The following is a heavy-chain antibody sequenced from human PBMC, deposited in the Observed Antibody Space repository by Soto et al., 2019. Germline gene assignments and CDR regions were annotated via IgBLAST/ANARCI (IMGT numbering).Heavy chain of an antibody. J-gene: IGHJ4*02. CDR3: TRLGRDGYTTPFDY. Sequence: EVQLVESGGGLVKPGRSLRLSCTASGFIFGDYAITWFRQAPGKGLECVGFIASKRYGGTTEYAASVKGRFTISRDDSKGIPYLQMNSLKTDDSAVYYCTRLGRDGYTTPFDYWGQGTLVTVSS. CDR1: GFIFGDYA. CDR2: IASKRYGGTT. V-gene: IGHV3-49*05. D-gene: IGHD6-25*01.